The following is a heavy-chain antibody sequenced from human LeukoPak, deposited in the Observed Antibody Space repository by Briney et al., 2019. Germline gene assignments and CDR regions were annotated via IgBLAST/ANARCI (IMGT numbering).Heavy chain of an antibody. D-gene: IGHD6-19*01. CDR2: ISSSGSTI. J-gene: IGHJ4*02. Sequence: PGGSLRLSCAASGFTFSSYEMNWVRQAPGKWLEWVSYISSSGSTIYYADSVKGRFTISRDNAKNSLYLQMNSLRAEDTAVYYCARGGVAGPRDYWGQGTLVTVSS. CDR1: GFTFSSYE. CDR3: ARGGVAGPRDY. V-gene: IGHV3-48*03.